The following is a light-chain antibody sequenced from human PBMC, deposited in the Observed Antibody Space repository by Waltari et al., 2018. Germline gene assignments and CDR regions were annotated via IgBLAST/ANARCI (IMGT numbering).Light chain of an antibody. V-gene: IGLV4-69*01. CDR2: VNSDGSH. CDR3: QTWGMNIQV. CDR1: GESSAYA. J-gene: IGLJ3*02. Sequence: QLVLTQSPSASASLGASVTPTCTLTGESSAYALAWHQQQPEKGPRYLMNVNSDGSHDKADGIPERFSGSSAGAERYLIISRLQSDDEADYFCQTWGMNIQVFGGGTRLTVL.